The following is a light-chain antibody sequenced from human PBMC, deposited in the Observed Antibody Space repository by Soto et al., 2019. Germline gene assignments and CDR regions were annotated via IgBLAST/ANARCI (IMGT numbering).Light chain of an antibody. CDR3: TSYTSSSTLDV. J-gene: IGLJ1*01. CDR2: EVS. Sequence: QSVLTQPASVSGSPGQSITISCTGTSSDVGGYNYVSWYQQHPGKAPKLMIYEVSNRPSGVSNRFSGSKSGHTASLTISGLQSEDEADYFCTSYTSSSTLDVFGTETKLTVL. V-gene: IGLV2-14*01. CDR1: SSDVGGYNY.